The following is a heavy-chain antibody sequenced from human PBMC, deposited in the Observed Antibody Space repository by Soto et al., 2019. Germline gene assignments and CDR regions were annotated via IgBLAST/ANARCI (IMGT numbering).Heavy chain of an antibody. D-gene: IGHD3-3*02. CDR3: ARDFSPGAFDI. Sequence: PGGSLRLSCAASGFTFTTYWMHWVRQGPGKGPVWVSGILGSGHTTFYADSVKGRFIVSRDNAKNSLYLQMNSLRAEDTAVYYCARDFSPGAFDIWGQGTMVTVSS. J-gene: IGHJ3*02. CDR2: ILGSGHTT. CDR1: GFTFTTYW. V-gene: IGHV3-74*01.